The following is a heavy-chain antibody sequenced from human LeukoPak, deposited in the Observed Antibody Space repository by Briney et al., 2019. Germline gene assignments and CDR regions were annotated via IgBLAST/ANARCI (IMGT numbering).Heavy chain of an antibody. Sequence: GESLQISCEGSGFSFTSYWIGWVRQVPGKGLEGMGIIYPGDSDTRYSPSFQGQVTISADKSISTAYLQWSSLKASDTAMYYCARRGVDSSGYYLLDYWGQGTLVTVSS. CDR3: ARRGVDSSGYYLLDY. CDR1: GFSFTSYW. D-gene: IGHD3-22*01. J-gene: IGHJ4*02. CDR2: IYPGDSDT. V-gene: IGHV5-51*01.